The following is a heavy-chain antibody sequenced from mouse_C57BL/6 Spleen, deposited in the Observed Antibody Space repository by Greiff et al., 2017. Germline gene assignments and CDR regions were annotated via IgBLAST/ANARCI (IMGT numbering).Heavy chain of an antibody. D-gene: IGHD1-1*01. Sequence: VQLQESGAELVKPGASVKISCKASGYAFSSYWMNWVKQRPGKGLEWIGQLYPGDGDTNYNGKFKGKATLTADKSSSTAYMQLSSLTSEDSAVDFYAKGITTGGYFDVWGTGTTVTVSS. CDR3: AKGITTGGYFDV. V-gene: IGHV1-80*01. J-gene: IGHJ1*03. CDR2: LYPGDGDT. CDR1: GYAFSSYW.